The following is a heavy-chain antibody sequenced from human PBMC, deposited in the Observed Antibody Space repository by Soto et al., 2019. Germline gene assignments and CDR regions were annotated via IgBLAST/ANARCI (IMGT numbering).Heavy chain of an antibody. D-gene: IGHD3-22*01. CDR3: STIAYDTNGHYLFAP. V-gene: IGHV4-34*01. J-gene: IGHJ5*01. CDR2: INHSGRV. CDR1: GGSFSGHS. Sequence: SETLSLTCAVYGGSFSGHSWTWIRQSPGKGLEWIGDINHSGRVNYSPSLKSRVTISLDTSKNQFSLTLSAVTAADTAMYYCSTIAYDTNGHYLFAPSGQRSLVTVS.